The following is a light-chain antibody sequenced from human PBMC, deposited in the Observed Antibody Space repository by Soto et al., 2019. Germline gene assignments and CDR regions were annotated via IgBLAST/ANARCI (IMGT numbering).Light chain of an antibody. V-gene: IGLV2-8*01. CDR3: CSYAGSNNWV. Sequence: QSALTQPPSASGSPGQSVTISCTGTSSDVGGYNYVSWYQQHPGKAPKLMIYEVSKRPSGVTDRFSGSKSGNTASLTVSGLQAEDEADYYCCSYAGSNNWVFGGGTKVTVL. J-gene: IGLJ3*02. CDR1: SSDVGGYNY. CDR2: EVS.